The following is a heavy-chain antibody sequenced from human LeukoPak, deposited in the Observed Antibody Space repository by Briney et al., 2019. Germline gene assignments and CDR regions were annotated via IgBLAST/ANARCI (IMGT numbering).Heavy chain of an antibody. CDR3: AREINSYGQSRYFDY. D-gene: IGHD5-18*01. J-gene: IGHJ4*02. Sequence: PGGSLRLSCAASGFTFSSYSMNWVRQAPGKGLEWVSYISSSSSTIYYADSVKGRFTISRDNAKNSLYLQMNSLRAADTAVYYCAREINSYGQSRYFDYWGQGTLVTVSS. CDR2: ISSSSSTI. CDR1: GFTFSSYS. V-gene: IGHV3-48*01.